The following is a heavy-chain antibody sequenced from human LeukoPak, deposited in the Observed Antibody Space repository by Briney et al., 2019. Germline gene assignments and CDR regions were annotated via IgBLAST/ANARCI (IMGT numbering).Heavy chain of an antibody. CDR1: GSSFSSYA. CDR3: ARSAEVYCSSTSCYEVDY. D-gene: IGHD2-2*01. J-gene: IGHJ4*02. Sequence: SVSVSRKYSGSSFSSYAISWVRQAPGQRLEWMGGIIPIFGTANYAQKFQGRVTITADESTSTAYMELSSLRSEDTAVYYCARSAEVYCSSTSCYEVDYWGQGTLVTVSS. V-gene: IGHV1-69*01. CDR2: IIPIFGTA.